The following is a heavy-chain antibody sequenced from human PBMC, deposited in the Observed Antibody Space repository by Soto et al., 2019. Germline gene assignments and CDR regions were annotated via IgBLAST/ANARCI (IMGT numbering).Heavy chain of an antibody. V-gene: IGHV3-30*03. J-gene: IGHJ4*02. CDR3: AREGYPFDY. D-gene: IGHD5-12*01. Sequence: GGSLRLSCEASGFTFRSYGMHWVRQAPGKGLEWVAVMKSDGSRDHIDSVKGRFTIFRDNSKKTLYLQMNNLRPEDTAVYYCAREGYPFDYWGQGTLVTVSS. CDR1: GFTFRSYG. CDR2: MKSDGSR.